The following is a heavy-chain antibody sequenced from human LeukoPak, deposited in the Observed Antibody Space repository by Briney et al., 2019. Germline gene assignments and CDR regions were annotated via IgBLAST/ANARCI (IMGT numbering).Heavy chain of an antibody. CDR2: ISGSGGST. V-gene: IGHV3-23*01. CDR3: AKGLITMTVVVINDAFDI. Sequence: GGSLRLSCAASGFTFSSYAMSWVRQAPGKGLEWVSAISGSGGSTYYADSVKGRFTISRDNSKNTLYLQMNSLRAEDTAVYYCAKGLITMTVVVINDAFDIWGQGTMVTVSS. J-gene: IGHJ3*02. CDR1: GFTFSSYA. D-gene: IGHD3-22*01.